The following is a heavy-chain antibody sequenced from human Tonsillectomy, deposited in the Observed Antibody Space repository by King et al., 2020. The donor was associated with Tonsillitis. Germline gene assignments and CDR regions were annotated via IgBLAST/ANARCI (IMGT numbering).Heavy chain of an antibody. Sequence: VQLVESGGGLVQPGGSLRLSCAASGFTFSSYWMSWVRQAPGKGLEWVANIKQDGSEKYYVDSVKGRFTISRDNAKNSLYLQMNSLWAEDTAMYYCAREGPGGATSYGMDVWGQGTTVTVSS. CDR2: IKQDGSEK. V-gene: IGHV3-7*01. CDR3: AREGPGGATSYGMDV. D-gene: IGHD1-14*01. CDR1: GFTFSSYW. J-gene: IGHJ6*02.